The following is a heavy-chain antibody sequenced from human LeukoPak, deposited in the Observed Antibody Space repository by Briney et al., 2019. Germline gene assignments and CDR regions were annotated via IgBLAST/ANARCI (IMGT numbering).Heavy chain of an antibody. Sequence: ASVKVSCKVSGYTLTELSMHWVRQAPGKGLEWMGGFDPEDGETIYAQKFQGRVTMTEDTSTDTAYMELSSLRSEDTAVYYCAADGGGSLAYDYVWGSYRHWGQGTLVTVSS. CDR3: AADGGGSLAYDYVWGSYRH. D-gene: IGHD3-16*02. CDR2: FDPEDGET. J-gene: IGHJ4*02. V-gene: IGHV1-24*01. CDR1: GYTLTELS.